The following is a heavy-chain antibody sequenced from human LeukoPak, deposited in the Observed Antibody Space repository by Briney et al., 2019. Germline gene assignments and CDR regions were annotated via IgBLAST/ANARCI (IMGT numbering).Heavy chain of an antibody. CDR1: GFAVSSSY. J-gene: IGHJ4*02. CDR2: IYSGGNT. Sequence: GGSLRLSCAASGFAVSSSYMTWVRQAPGKGLEWVSVIYSGGNTYYADSVKGRFTISRHNLKNTVDLQMNSLRAEDTAVYYCARVSAAAGDYWGQGTLVTVSS. V-gene: IGHV3-53*01. D-gene: IGHD6-13*01. CDR3: ARVSAAAGDY.